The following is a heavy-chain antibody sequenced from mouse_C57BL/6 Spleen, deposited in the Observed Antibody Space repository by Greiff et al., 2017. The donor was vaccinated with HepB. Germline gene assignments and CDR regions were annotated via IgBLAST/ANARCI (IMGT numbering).Heavy chain of an antibody. CDR1: GYTFTSYW. CDR2: IDPSDSYT. J-gene: IGHJ2*01. D-gene: IGHD1-1*01. CDR3: ARATTVVAKREFDY. Sequence: QVQLQQPGAELVMPGASVKLSCKASGYTFTSYWMHWVKQRPGQGLEWIGEIDPSDSYTNYNQKFKGKSTLTVDKSSSTAYMQLSSLTSEDSAVYYCARATTVVAKREFDYWGQGTTLTVSS. V-gene: IGHV1-69*01.